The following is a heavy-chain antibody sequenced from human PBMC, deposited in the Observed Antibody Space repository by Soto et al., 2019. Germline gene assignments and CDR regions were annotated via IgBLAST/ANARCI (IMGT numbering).Heavy chain of an antibody. Sequence: GGSLRLSCAASGFTFSSYWMSWVRQAPGKGLEWVANIKQDGSEKYYVDSVKGRFTISRDNAKNSLYLQMNSLRAEDTAVYYCARAIYDFWSGYYSQPPGGMDVWGQGTTVTVSS. D-gene: IGHD3-3*01. CDR2: IKQDGSEK. CDR3: ARAIYDFWSGYYSQPPGGMDV. CDR1: GFTFSSYW. J-gene: IGHJ6*02. V-gene: IGHV3-7*01.